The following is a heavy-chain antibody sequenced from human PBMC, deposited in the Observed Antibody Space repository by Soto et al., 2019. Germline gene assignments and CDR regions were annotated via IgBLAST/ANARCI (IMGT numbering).Heavy chain of an antibody. CDR3: AKGQEYSSSPDYYYYYYMDV. CDR2: ISGSGGST. D-gene: IGHD6-6*01. Sequence: GGSLRLSCAASGFTFSSYAVSWVRQAPGKGLEWVSAISGSGGSTYYADSVKGRFTISRDNSKNTLYLQMNSLRAEDTAVYYCAKGQEYSSSPDYYYYYYMDVWGKGTTVTVSS. J-gene: IGHJ6*03. V-gene: IGHV3-23*01. CDR1: GFTFSSYA.